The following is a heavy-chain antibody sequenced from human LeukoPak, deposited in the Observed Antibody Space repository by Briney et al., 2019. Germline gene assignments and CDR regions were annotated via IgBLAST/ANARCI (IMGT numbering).Heavy chain of an antibody. Sequence: SETLSLTCAVYGGSFSGYYWSWIRQPPGKGLEWIGEINHSGSTNYNPSLKSRVTISVDTSKNQFSLKLSSVTAADTAVYYCARLRCSSTSCFTDYWGQGTLVTVSS. D-gene: IGHD2-2*01. CDR3: ARLRCSSTSCFTDY. CDR1: GGSFSGYY. V-gene: IGHV4-34*01. J-gene: IGHJ4*02. CDR2: INHSGST.